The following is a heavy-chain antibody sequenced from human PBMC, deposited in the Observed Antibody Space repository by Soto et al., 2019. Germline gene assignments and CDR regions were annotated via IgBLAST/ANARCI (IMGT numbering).Heavy chain of an antibody. D-gene: IGHD3-10*02. CDR1: GGPFSSYA. CDR3: ARVFTGRWFDP. V-gene: IGHV1-69*06. J-gene: IGHJ5*02. Sequence: QVQLVQSGAEVKKPGSSVKVSCTASGGPFSSYAINWVRQAPGQGLEWMGVIAPMFGAPHDAQNFKGRITITADKSTDTAYMELSSLTSGDTAFYFWARVFTGRWFDPWGQGTLVTVSS. CDR2: IAPMFGAP.